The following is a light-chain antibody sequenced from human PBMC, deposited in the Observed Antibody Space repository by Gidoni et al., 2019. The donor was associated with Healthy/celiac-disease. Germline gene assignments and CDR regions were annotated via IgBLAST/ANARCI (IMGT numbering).Light chain of an antibody. CDR2: KDS. CDR3: QSAASSGTVV. Sequence: SYALTPPPSVSVAPGQPARITCSADAFPKQYAYWYQQQPGQAPVLVIYKDSERPSGIPERFSGSSSGTTVTLTISGVQAEDEADYYCQSAASSGTVVFGGGTKLTVL. CDR1: AFPKQY. V-gene: IGLV3-25*03. J-gene: IGLJ2*01.